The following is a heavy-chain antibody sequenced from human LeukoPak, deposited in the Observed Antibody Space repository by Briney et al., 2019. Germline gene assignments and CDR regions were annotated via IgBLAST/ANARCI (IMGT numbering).Heavy chain of an antibody. CDR1: GYTFTSYY. J-gene: IGHJ6*02. CDR2: INPSGGST. V-gene: IGHV1-46*01. CDR3: ASAWQGQWLAMSTPGYYYYGMDV. D-gene: IGHD6-19*01. Sequence: ASVKVSCKASGYTFTSYYMHWVRQAPGQGLEWMGIINPSGGSTSYAQKFQGRVTMTRDTSTSTVYMELSSLRSEDTAVYYCASAWQGQWLAMSTPGYYYYGMDVWGQGTTVTVSS.